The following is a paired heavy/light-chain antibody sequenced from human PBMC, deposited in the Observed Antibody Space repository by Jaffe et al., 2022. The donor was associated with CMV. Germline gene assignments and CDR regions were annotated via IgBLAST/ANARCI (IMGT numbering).Heavy chain of an antibody. CDR2: INGGGGNT. D-gene: IGHD4-17*01. Sequence: EVQLVESGGGLVQPGGSLRLSCAASGFTFNNYAMSWVRQAPGKGLEWVSAINGGGGNTYYADSVKGRFTISRDNSKNTLYLQMHSLRVEDTAVYYCAEVRHGGDTFDIWGQGTMVTVSS. CDR1: GFTFNNYA. J-gene: IGHJ3*02. V-gene: IGHV3-23*04. CDR3: AEVRHGGDTFDI.
Light chain of an antibody. Sequence: IQLTQSPSSLSASVGDRVTITCRASQGISSALAWYQQKPGKAPKLLIYDASSLKSGVPSRFRGSGSGTDFTLTISSLQPEDFATYYCQQFNKYPLTFGGGTKVEIK. CDR2: DAS. J-gene: IGKJ4*01. CDR1: QGISSA. V-gene: IGKV1D-13*01. CDR3: QQFNKYPLT.